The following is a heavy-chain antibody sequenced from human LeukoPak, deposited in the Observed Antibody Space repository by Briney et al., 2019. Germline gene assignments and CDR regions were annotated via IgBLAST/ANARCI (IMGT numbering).Heavy chain of an antibody. Sequence: SETLSLTCTVSGGSISSYYWSWIRQPPGKGLEWIGYISYTGSTNYNPSLGGRVTILVDTSQNQFSLKLSSVTAADTAVYYCARASSSIRRDFDYWGQGALVTVSS. D-gene: IGHD2-2*01. CDR1: GGSISSYY. CDR3: ARASSSIRRDFDY. CDR2: ISYTGST. V-gene: IGHV4-59*01. J-gene: IGHJ4*02.